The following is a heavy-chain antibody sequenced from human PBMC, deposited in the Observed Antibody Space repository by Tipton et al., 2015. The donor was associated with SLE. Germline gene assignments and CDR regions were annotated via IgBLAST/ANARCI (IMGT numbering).Heavy chain of an antibody. CDR1: GGSISSYY. CDR2: IHNSGST. Sequence: LRLSCTVSGGSISSYYWSWIRQPPGKGLEWIGNIHNSGSTNYNPSLKSRVTISVDTSKNQFSLKLSSVTAADTAVYYCARGGFADFWSGQNWFDPWGQGTLVTVS. J-gene: IGHJ5*02. V-gene: IGHV4-59*01. CDR3: ARGGFADFWSGQNWFDP. D-gene: IGHD3-3*01.